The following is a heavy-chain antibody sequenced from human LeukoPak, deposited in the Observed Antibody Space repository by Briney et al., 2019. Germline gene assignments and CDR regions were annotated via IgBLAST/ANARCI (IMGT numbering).Heavy chain of an antibody. CDR2: IYHSGST. CDR1: GYSISSGYY. V-gene: IGHV4-38-2*01. D-gene: IGHD3-10*01. CDR3: ARGDYYGSGSYYNAFYYFDY. J-gene: IGHJ4*02. Sequence: SETLSLTCAVSGYSISSGYYWGWIRQPPGKGLEWIGSIYHSGSTYYNPSLKSRVTISVDTSKNQFSLKLSSVTAADTAVYYCARGDYYGSGSYYNAFYYFDYWGQGTLVTVSS.